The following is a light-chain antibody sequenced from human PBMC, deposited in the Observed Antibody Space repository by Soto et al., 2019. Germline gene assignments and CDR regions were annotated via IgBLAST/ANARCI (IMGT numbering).Light chain of an antibody. CDR2: DAS. Sequence: VMTQSPATLSVSPGDTATLPCRASQSVRNYLAWYQQKPGQAPRLLIYDASNRATGIPARFSGTGSETDFTLTISSLEPEDFAIYYCQQRSKMPLTFGHGTRLEIK. CDR3: QQRSKMPLT. J-gene: IGKJ5*01. CDR1: QSVRNY. V-gene: IGKV3-11*01.